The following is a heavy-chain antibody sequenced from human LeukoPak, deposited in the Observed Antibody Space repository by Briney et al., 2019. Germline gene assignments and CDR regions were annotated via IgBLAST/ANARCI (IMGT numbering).Heavy chain of an antibody. J-gene: IGHJ1*01. D-gene: IGHD6-13*01. CDR2: ISYDGSQK. CDR1: GFTFSDYT. Sequence: GRSLRLSCAASGFTFSDYTMHWGRQAPGKVLEWVAVISYDGSQKYYADSVKGRFTISRDNSKNTLFLQRNSLRAEETAIYHCVEAYSNSWHNFQHWGQGTLVTVSS. CDR3: VEAYSNSWHNFQH. V-gene: IGHV3-30-3*01.